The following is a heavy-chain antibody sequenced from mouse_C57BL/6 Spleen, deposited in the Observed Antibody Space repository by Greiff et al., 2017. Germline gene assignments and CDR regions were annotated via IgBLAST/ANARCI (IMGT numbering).Heavy chain of an antibody. CDR2: ISSGSSTI. D-gene: IGHD2-13*01. J-gene: IGHJ4*01. Sequence: DVMLVESGGGLVKPGGSLKLSCAASGFTFSDYGMHWVRQAPEKGLEWVAYISSGSSTIYYADTVKGRFTISRDNAKNTLFLQMTSLRSEDTAMYYCARDGDYPYCYAMDYWGQGTSVTVSS. V-gene: IGHV5-17*01. CDR3: ARDGDYPYCYAMDY. CDR1: GFTFSDYG.